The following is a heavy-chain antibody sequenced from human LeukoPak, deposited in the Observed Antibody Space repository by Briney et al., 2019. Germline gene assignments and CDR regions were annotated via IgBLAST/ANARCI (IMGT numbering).Heavy chain of an antibody. CDR2: IIPVLGTP. CDR1: GYTFTSYD. CDR3: ARRGDAYNQGNAFDI. D-gene: IGHD5-24*01. V-gene: IGHV1-69*04. J-gene: IGHJ3*02. Sequence: GASVKVSCKASGYTFTSYDINWVRQAPGQGLEWMGRIIPVLGTPKYAQRFQGRVTITADKSTTTVYMELNSLRSEDTAVYYCARRGDAYNQGNAFDIWGQGTMVTVSS.